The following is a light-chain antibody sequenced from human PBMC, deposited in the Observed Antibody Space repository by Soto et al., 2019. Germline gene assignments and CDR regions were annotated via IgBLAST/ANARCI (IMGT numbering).Light chain of an antibody. Sequence: QSVLTQPASVSGSPGQSITIACTGTNNDVGNYNYVSWYQQHPDKAPKLIIYEVSNRPSGVSNRFSASKSGNTASLTISGLQAEDEADYYCSSYTTSSTLVFGGGTQLTVL. CDR2: EVS. J-gene: IGLJ2*01. V-gene: IGLV2-14*01. CDR3: SSYTTSSTLV. CDR1: NNDVGNYNY.